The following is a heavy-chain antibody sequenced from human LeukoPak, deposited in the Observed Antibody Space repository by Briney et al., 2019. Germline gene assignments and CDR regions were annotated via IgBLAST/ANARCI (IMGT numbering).Heavy chain of an antibody. V-gene: IGHV3-21*01. D-gene: IGHD2/OR15-2a*01. Sequence: GGSLRLSCAASGFTFSSYSMNWVRQAPGKGLEWVSSISSSSSYIYYADSVKGRFTISRDNAKNSLYLQMNSLRAEDTAVYYCAREPRNRAHYYYYMDVWGKGTTVTVSS. CDR2: ISSSSSYI. J-gene: IGHJ6*03. CDR1: GFTFSSYS. CDR3: AREPRNRAHYYYYMDV.